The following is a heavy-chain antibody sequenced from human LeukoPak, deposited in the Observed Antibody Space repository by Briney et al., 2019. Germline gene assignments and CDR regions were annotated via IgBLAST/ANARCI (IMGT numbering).Heavy chain of an antibody. CDR2: ISSSSSYI. CDR3: AGSWFYRDYFEY. D-gene: IGHD3-10*01. V-gene: IGHV3-21*01. J-gene: IGHJ4*02. CDR1: GFTFSSYS. Sequence: PGGSLRLSCAASGFTFSSYSMNWVRQAPGKGLEWVSSISSSSSYIYYADSVKGRFTISRDNSKNTLYLQMNSLRVEDTAVYYCAGSWFYRDYFEYWGQGTLVTVSS.